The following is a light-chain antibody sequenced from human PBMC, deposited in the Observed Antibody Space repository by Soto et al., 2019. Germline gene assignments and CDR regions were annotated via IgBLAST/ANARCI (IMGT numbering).Light chain of an antibody. CDR3: SSYAGSNNLL. CDR2: EVS. Sequence: QSVLTQPPSASGSPGQSVTISCTGTSSDVGGYNYVSWYQQHPGKAPKLMIYEVSKRPSGVPDRFSGSQSGNTASLTVSGLQAEDEADYYCSSYAGSNNLLFGGGTQLTVL. CDR1: SSDVGGYNY. J-gene: IGLJ2*01. V-gene: IGLV2-8*01.